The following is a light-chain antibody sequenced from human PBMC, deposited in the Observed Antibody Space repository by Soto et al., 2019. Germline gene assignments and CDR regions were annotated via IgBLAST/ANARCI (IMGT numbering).Light chain of an antibody. CDR2: G. CDR3: VLYMGGADRV. J-gene: IGLJ3*02. V-gene: IGLV1-40*01. CDR1: SSNIGAGYP. Sequence: QSVLTQPPSVSGAPGQRVTISCTGSSSNIGAGYPVHWYQQLPGTAPKLLVAGNRPSGVPDRFSVSKSGASASLAITGLQAEDEADYYCVLYMGGADRVFGGGTKLTVL.